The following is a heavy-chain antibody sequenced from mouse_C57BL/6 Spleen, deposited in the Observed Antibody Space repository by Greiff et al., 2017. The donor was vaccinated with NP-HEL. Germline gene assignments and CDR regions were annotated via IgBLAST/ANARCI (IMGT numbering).Heavy chain of an antibody. V-gene: IGHV1-18*01. CDR3: ARAQFITTPWYFDV. Sequence: VQLQQSGPELVKPGASVKIPCKASGYTFTDYNMDWVKQSHGKSLEWIGDINPNNGGTIYNQKFKGKATLTVDKSSSTAYMERRSLTSEDTAVYYCARAQFITTPWYFDVWGTGTTVTVSS. CDR2: INPNNGGT. CDR1: GYTFTDYN. J-gene: IGHJ1*03. D-gene: IGHD1-1*01.